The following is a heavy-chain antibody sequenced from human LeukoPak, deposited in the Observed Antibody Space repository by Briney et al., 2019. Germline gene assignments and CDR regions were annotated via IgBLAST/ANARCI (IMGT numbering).Heavy chain of an antibody. J-gene: IGHJ4*02. CDR1: GYTFTRYY. CDR2: INPSSGGT. CDR3: ARCRFEVVTELDY. Sequence: ASVKVSCKASGYTFTRYYMHWVRQAPGQGLEWMGRINPSSGGTNYAQKFQGRVTMTRDTSISTAYMELSRLRSDDTAVYYCARCRFEVVTELDYWGQGTLVTVSS. D-gene: IGHD2-21*02. V-gene: IGHV1-2*06.